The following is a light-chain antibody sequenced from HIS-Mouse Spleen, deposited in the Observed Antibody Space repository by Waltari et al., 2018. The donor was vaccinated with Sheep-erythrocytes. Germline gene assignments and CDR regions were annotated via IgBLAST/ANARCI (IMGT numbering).Light chain of an antibody. CDR1: QSISSW. J-gene: IGKJ3*01. V-gene: IGKV1-5*03. Sequence: DIQMTQSPSTLSASVGDRVTITCRSSQSISSWLAWYQQKPGKAPKLLIYKPSSLESGVPSRFSGSGSGTEFTLTISSLQPDDFATYYGQQYNSSLTFGPGTKVDIK. CDR3: QQYNSSLT. CDR2: KPS.